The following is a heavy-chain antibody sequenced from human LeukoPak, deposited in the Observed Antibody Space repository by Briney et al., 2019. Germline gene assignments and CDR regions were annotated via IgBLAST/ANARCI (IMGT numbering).Heavy chain of an antibody. CDR3: ARGDPVAFSFDY. Sequence: GRSLRLSCAASGFTFSTYGMHWVRQAPGKGLEWVAAISYDGTNKYYADSVKGRFTISRHNSKNTLYLQMNSLRAEDTAVYYCARGDPVAFSFDYWGQGTLVTVSS. J-gene: IGHJ4*02. CDR2: ISYDGTNK. CDR1: GFTFSTYG. D-gene: IGHD2-15*01. V-gene: IGHV3-30*03.